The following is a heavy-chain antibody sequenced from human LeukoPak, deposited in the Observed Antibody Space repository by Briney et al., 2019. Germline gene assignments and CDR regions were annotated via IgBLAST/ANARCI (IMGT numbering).Heavy chain of an antibody. D-gene: IGHD3-10*01. CDR3: ARVGSGVWYFDL. CDR1: GFTFSGYT. Sequence: GGSLRLSCAASGFTFSGYTMNWVRQAPGKGLEWVSVIYSGGSTYYADSVKGRFTISRDNSRNTLYLQMNSLRAEDTAVYYCARVGSGVWYFDLWGRGTLVTVSS. V-gene: IGHV3-66*01. J-gene: IGHJ2*01. CDR2: IYSGGST.